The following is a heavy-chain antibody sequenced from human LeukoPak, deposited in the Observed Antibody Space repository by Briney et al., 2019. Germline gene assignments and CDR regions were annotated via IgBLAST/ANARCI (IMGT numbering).Heavy chain of an antibody. CDR3: ARKAAGGTWALDI. Sequence: GGSLRLSCAASGFTFSSYGMHWVRQAPGKGLEWVAVIWYDGSNKYYADSVKGRFTISRDNSKNTLYQQMNSLRAEDTAVYYCARKAAGGTWALDIWGQGTMVTVSS. CDR2: IWYDGSNK. D-gene: IGHD6-13*01. V-gene: IGHV3-33*01. J-gene: IGHJ3*02. CDR1: GFTFSSYG.